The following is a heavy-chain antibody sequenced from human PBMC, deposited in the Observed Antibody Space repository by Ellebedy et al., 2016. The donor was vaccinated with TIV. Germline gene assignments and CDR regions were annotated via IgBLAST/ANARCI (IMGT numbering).Heavy chain of an antibody. Sequence: ASVKVSCXASGYIFSDYALHWVRQAPGQGPEWMGWINVDQGNANYAEKFQGRVTMTSDTSTSTAYMELRNLRSDDTAVYYCARVPSSWSGFYTYWGQGTLVTVSS. D-gene: IGHD3-3*01. J-gene: IGHJ4*02. V-gene: IGHV1-18*01. CDR1: GYIFSDYA. CDR2: INVDQGNA. CDR3: ARVPSSWSGFYTY.